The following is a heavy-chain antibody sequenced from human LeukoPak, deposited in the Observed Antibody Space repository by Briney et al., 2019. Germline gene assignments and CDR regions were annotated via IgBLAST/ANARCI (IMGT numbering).Heavy chain of an antibody. CDR2: IYSGGST. CDR3: ASGIAAAGTGDYYYGMDV. CDR1: GFTFNNYA. D-gene: IGHD6-13*01. J-gene: IGHJ6*02. V-gene: IGHV3-53*01. Sequence: PGGSLRLSCAASGFTFNNYAMSWVRQAPGKGLEWVSVIYSGGSTYYADSVKGRFTISRDNSKNTLYLQMNSLRAEDTAVYYCASGIAAAGTGDYYYGMDVWGQGTTVTVSS.